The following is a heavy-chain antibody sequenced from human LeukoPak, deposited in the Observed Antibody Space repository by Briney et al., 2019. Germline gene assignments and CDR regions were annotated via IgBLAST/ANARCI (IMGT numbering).Heavy chain of an antibody. V-gene: IGHV4-59*12. CDR2: MYYTGTT. CDR3: ARSYYGNLIDY. J-gene: IGHJ4*02. CDR1: GGSIRSYY. D-gene: IGHD4-17*01. Sequence: PSETLSLTCAVSGGSIRSYYWSWIRQPPGKGLQWIGYMYYTGTTNYNPSLKSRVTISVDTSKNQFSLKLSSVTAADTAVYYCARSYYGNLIDYWGQGTLVTVSS.